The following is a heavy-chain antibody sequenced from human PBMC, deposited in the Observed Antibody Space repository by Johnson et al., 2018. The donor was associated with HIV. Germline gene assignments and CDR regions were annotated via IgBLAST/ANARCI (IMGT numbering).Heavy chain of an antibody. J-gene: IGHJ3*01. CDR3: ARDLRPPTRTFDL. D-gene: IGHD5/OR15-5a*01. CDR1: GFTFSSYW. V-gene: IGHV3-7*01. Sequence: VQLVESGGGLVQPGGSLRLSCAASGFTFSSYWMSWVRQAPGKGLEWVANIKQDGSEKYYVDSGKGRFTISRDNAKNSLYLQMNSLRDEDTAVYYCARDLRPPTRTFDLWGQGTMVTVSS. CDR2: IKQDGSEK.